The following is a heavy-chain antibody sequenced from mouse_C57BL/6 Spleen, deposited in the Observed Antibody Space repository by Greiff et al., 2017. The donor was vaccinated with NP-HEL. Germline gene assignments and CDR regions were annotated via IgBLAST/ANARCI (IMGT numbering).Heavy chain of an antibody. V-gene: IGHV1-52*01. CDR3: ASTVSPTKAMDY. CDR1: GYTFTSYW. CDR2: IDPSDSET. J-gene: IGHJ4*01. D-gene: IGHD1-1*01. Sequence: VQLQQPGAELVRPGSSVKLSCKASGYTFTSYWMHWVKQRPIQGLEWIGNIDPSDSETHYNQKFKDKATLTVDKSSSTAYMQLSSLTSEDSAVYYCASTVSPTKAMDYWGQGTSVTDSS.